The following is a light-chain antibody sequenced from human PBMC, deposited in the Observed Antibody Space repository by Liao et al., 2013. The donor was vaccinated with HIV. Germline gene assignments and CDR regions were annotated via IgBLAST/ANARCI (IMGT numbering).Light chain of an antibody. CDR2: YDS. CDR1: NIGTKS. Sequence: SYELTQPPSVSVAPGKTARITCGGNNIGTKSVHWYQQRPGQAPVLVIYYDSDRPSGIPERFSGSNSGNTATLTISGTQAVDEADYYCQAWDNSAVVFGGGTKLTVL. J-gene: IGLJ2*01. CDR3: QAWDNSAVV. V-gene: IGLV3-21*01.